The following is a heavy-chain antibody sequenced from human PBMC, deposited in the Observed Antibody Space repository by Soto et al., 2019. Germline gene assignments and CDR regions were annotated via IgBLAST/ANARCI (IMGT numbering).Heavy chain of an antibody. J-gene: IGHJ3*02. D-gene: IGHD4-17*01. CDR2: ISGSGGST. Sequence: PGGSLRLSCAASGFTFSPYAMNWVRQVPGKGLEWVSAISGSGGSTYYADSVRGRFTISRDNSINTLYLQMSSLRTEDTAVYYCARPRGYGVFDAFDIWGQGTMVTVSS. CDR1: GFTFSPYA. V-gene: IGHV3-23*01. CDR3: ARPRGYGVFDAFDI.